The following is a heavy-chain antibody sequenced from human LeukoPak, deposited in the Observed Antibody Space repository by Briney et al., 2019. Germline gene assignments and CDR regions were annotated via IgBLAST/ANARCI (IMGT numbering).Heavy chain of an antibody. Sequence: PGGSLRLSCAASGFTFSSYWMSWVRQAPGKGLEWVANIKQDGSEKYYVDSVKGRFTISRDNAKNSLYLQMNSLRAEDTAVYYCARVRKDIVGVPAVSSLDYWGQGTLVTVSS. D-gene: IGHD2-2*01. V-gene: IGHV3-7*01. CDR3: ARVRKDIVGVPAVSSLDY. CDR2: IKQDGSEK. CDR1: GFTFSSYW. J-gene: IGHJ4*02.